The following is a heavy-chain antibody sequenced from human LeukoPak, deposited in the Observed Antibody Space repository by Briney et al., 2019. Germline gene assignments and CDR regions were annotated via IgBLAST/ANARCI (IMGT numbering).Heavy chain of an antibody. V-gene: IGHV1-69*05. J-gene: IGHJ5*02. D-gene: IGHD6-19*01. CDR1: GGTFSSYA. CDR2: IIPIFGTA. CDR3: ARAVAAHNWFDP. Sequence: ASVKVSCKASGGTFSSYAISWVRQAPGQGLEWMGGIIPIFGTANYAQKFQGRVTITTDESTSTAYMELSSLRSEDTAVYHCARAVAAHNWFDPWGQGTLATVSS.